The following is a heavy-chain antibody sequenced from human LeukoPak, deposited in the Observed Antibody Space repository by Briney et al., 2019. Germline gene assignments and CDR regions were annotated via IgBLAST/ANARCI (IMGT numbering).Heavy chain of an antibody. CDR1: GFIFSNYW. V-gene: IGHV3-7*01. J-gene: IGHJ4*02. CDR2: IKEDGSDK. Sequence: GGSLRLSCEASGFIFSNYWMAWVRQAPGKGLEWVANIKEDGSDKNYVESMKGRYTISRDNAQNSLYLQMNRLGVEDTAVYYCARDYGGSSPFDYWGQGTLVTVSS. D-gene: IGHD4-23*01. CDR3: ARDYGGSSPFDY.